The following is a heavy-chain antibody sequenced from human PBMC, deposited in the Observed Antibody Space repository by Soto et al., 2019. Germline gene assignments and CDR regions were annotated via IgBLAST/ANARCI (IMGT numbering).Heavy chain of an antibody. CDR1: GFTFSSYG. CDR3: AKDHLSRPYYDFWSGYYYPQYYYYGMDV. CDR2: ISYDGSNK. D-gene: IGHD3-3*01. V-gene: IGHV3-30*18. Sequence: PGGSLRLSCAASGFTFSSYGMHWVRQAPGKGLEWVAVISYDGSNKYYADSVKGRFTISRDNSKNTLYLQMNSLRAEDTAVYYCAKDHLSRPYYDFWSGYYYPQYYYYGMDVWGQGTTVTVSS. J-gene: IGHJ6*02.